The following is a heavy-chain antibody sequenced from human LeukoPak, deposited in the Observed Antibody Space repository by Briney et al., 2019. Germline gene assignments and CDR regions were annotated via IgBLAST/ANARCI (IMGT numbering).Heavy chain of an antibody. CDR3: ARSVRGYNWFDP. V-gene: IGHV4-31*03. J-gene: IGHJ5*02. CDR1: GGSISSGGYY. CDR2: IYYSGST. D-gene: IGHD3-10*01. Sequence: SETLSLTCTVSGGSISSGGYYWSWIRQHPGKGLEWIGYIYYSGSTYYNPSLKSRVTISVDTSKNQFSLKLSSVTAADTAVYYCARSVRGYNWFDPWGQGTLVTVSS.